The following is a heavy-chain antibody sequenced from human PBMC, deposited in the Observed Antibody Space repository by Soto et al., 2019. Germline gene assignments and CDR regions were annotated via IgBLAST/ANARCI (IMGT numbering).Heavy chain of an antibody. CDR3: ASVYYYGSGSPL. V-gene: IGHV4-61*01. J-gene: IGHJ4*02. Sequence: QVQLQESGPGLVKPSETLSLTCTVSGGSVSSGSYYWSWIRQPPGKGLEWIGYIYYSGSTNYNPSLNSRVTLSVDPPKNQSSLRLSSVTAADTAVYYCASVYYYGSGSPLWGQGTLVTVSS. CDR2: IYYSGST. CDR1: GGSVSSGSYY. D-gene: IGHD3-10*01.